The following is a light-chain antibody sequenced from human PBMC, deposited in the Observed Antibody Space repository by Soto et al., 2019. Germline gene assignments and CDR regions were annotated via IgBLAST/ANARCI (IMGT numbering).Light chain of an antibody. CDR3: AAWDDSLSGPDV. Sequence: QAVVTQPPSASGTPGQRVTISCSGSSSNIGSNYVYWYQQLPGTAPKLLIYRNNQRPSGVPARFSGSKSGTSASLAISGLRSEDEADYYCAAWDDSLSGPDVFGGGTKLTVL. V-gene: IGLV1-47*01. J-gene: IGLJ3*02. CDR1: SSNIGSNY. CDR2: RNN.